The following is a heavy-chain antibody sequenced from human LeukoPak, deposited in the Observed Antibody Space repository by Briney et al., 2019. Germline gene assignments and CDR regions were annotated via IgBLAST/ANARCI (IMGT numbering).Heavy chain of an antibody. CDR1: GGSISSSSYY. CDR3: ARGYGDYPGSDY. V-gene: IGHV4-39*07. Sequence: SETLSLTCTVSGGSISSSSYYWGWIRQPPGKGLEWIGSIYYSGSTYYNPSLKSRVTISVDTSKNQFSLKLSSVTAADTAVYYCARGYGDYPGSDYWGQGTLVTVSS. CDR2: IYYSGST. J-gene: IGHJ4*02. D-gene: IGHD4-17*01.